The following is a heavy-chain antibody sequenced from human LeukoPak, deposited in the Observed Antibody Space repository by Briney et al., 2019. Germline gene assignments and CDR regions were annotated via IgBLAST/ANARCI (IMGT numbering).Heavy chain of an antibody. CDR3: ASETGH. V-gene: IGHV3-11*01. J-gene: IGHJ4*02. D-gene: IGHD3-10*01. Sequence: VKGLEWISYISSSGSTIYNADSVKGRLTISRDNGKNSMYLQMNRRRAEDTAVYYCASETGHWGQGTLVTVSS. CDR2: ISSSGSTI.